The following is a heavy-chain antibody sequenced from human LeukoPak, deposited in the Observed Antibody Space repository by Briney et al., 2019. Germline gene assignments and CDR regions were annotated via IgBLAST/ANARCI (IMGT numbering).Heavy chain of an antibody. CDR2: ISGSGGST. Sequence: GGSLRLSCSASGVTFSTYSMNWVRQTPRKGLMWVSSISGSGGSTYYAESVKGRFSISRDNSKKMMYLQKDSLRADDTAVYYCAKGGQNFDFWRFDYWGQGILVTVSS. V-gene: IGHV3-23*01. J-gene: IGHJ4*02. D-gene: IGHD3-3*01. CDR1: GVTFSTYS. CDR3: AKGGQNFDFWRFDY.